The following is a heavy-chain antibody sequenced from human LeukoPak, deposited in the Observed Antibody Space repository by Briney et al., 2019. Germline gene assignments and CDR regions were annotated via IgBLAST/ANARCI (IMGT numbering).Heavy chain of an antibody. V-gene: IGHV4-59*01. CDR1: GGSISSYY. CDR2: IYYSGST. CDR3: ARARYYYDSSGGYYFDY. Sequence: SETLSLTCTVSGGSISSYYWSWIRQPPGKGLEWIGYIYYSGSTNYNPSLKSRVTISVDTSKNQFSLKLSSVTAADTAVYYCARARYYYDSSGGYYFDYWGQGTLVTVSS. D-gene: IGHD3-22*01. J-gene: IGHJ4*02.